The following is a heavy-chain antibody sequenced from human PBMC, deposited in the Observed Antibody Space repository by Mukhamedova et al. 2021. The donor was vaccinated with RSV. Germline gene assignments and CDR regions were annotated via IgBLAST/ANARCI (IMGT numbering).Heavy chain of an antibody. D-gene: IGHD1-26*01. CDR2: ISWNSGSI. V-gene: IGHV3-9*01. J-gene: IGHJ3*02. CDR3: AKGGVGATTHDAFDI. Sequence: GKGLEWVSGISWNSGSIGYADSVKGRFTISRDNAKNSLYLQMNSLRAEDTALYYCAKGGVGATTHDAFDIWGQGT.